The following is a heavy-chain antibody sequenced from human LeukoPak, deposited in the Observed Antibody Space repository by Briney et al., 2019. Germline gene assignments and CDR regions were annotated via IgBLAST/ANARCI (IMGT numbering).Heavy chain of an antibody. CDR2: IGTAGDT. CDR1: GFTFSSYD. Sequence: GGSLRLSCAASGFTFSSYDMHWVRQATGKGLEWVSAIGTAGDTYYPGSVKGRFTISRENAKNSLYLQMNSLRAGDTAVYYCARGLPGEWYFDLWGRGTLVTVSP. CDR3: ARGLPGEWYFDL. V-gene: IGHV3-13*01. J-gene: IGHJ2*01. D-gene: IGHD7-27*01.